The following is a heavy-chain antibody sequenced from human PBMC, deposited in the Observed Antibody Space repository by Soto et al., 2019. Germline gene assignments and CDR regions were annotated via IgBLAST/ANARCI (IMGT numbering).Heavy chain of an antibody. CDR2: MSYDGSNK. Sequence: QVQLVESGGGVVQPGRSLRLSCAASGFTFSSYAMHWVRRAPGKGLEWMAVMSYDGSNKYYADSVKGRFTISRDNSKNTLDLQMNCLRLEDSALFYCARCGGAYWGHGTLVIVSS. J-gene: IGHJ4*01. D-gene: IGHD3-16*01. V-gene: IGHV3-30-3*01. CDR3: ARCGGAY. CDR1: GFTFSSYA.